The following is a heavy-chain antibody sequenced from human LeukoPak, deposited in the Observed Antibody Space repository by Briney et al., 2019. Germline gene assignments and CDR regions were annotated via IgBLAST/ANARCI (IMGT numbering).Heavy chain of an antibody. CDR2: IKQDGSEK. CDR1: GFTFSNYW. CDR3: ARSRGSYHTNFDY. J-gene: IGHJ4*02. V-gene: IGHV3-7*01. D-gene: IGHD1-26*01. Sequence: GGSLRLSCAASGFTFSNYWMSWVRQAPGKGLEWVANIKQDGSEKYYVDSVKGRFTISRDNAKNSLYLQMNSLRAEDTAVYYCARSRGSYHTNFDYWGQGTLVTVSS.